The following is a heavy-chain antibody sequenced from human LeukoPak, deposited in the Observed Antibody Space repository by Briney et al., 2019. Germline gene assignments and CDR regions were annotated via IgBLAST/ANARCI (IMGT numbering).Heavy chain of an antibody. V-gene: IGHV3-30*03. J-gene: IGHJ6*03. Sequence: GGSLRLSCAASGFTFSSYAMSWVRQAPGKGLEWLAVISPDGSGKNYVDSVEGRFTISRDNSKNTLYVQMNSLRAEDTAVYFCARGYDSNLDYYYYMDVWGKGTTVTVSS. CDR2: ISPDGSGK. CDR1: GFTFSSYA. CDR3: ARGYDSNLDYYYYMDV. D-gene: IGHD3-16*01.